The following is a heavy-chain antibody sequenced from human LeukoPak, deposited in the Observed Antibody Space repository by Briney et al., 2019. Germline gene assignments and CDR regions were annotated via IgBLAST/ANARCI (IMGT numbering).Heavy chain of an antibody. V-gene: IGHV3-30-3*01. J-gene: IGHJ3*02. CDR1: GFTFSSYA. CDR2: ISYDGSNK. CDR3: ARSLSGGDEDALDI. Sequence: GRSLRLSCAASGFTFSSYAMHWVRQAPDKGLEWVAVISYDGSNKYYADSVKGRFTISRDNSKNTLYLQMNSLRAEDTAVYYCARSLSGGDEDALDIWGQGTMVTVSS. D-gene: IGHD3-3*01.